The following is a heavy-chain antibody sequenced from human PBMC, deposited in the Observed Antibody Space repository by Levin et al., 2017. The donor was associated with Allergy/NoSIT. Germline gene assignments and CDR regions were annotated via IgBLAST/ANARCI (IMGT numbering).Heavy chain of an antibody. CDR1: GFTFSSYA. D-gene: IGHD3-3*01. CDR2: ISGSGGST. Sequence: GESLKISCAASGFTFSSYAMSWVRQAPGKGLEWVSAISGSGGSTYYADSVKGRFTISRDNSKNTLYLQMNSLRAEDTAVYYCAKMAPRRITIFGVVISNTYFDYWGQGTLVTVSS. V-gene: IGHV3-23*01. J-gene: IGHJ4*02. CDR3: AKMAPRRITIFGVVISNTYFDY.